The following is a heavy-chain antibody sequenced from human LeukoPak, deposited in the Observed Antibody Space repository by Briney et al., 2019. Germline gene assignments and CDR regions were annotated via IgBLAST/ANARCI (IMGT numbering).Heavy chain of an antibody. CDR1: DGSFSGYY. CDR3: ARDPCGGDCSYFDY. Sequence: SETLSLTCAVYDGSFSGYYWSWIRQPPGKGLEWIGEINHSGSTNYNPSLKSRVTISVDTSKNQFSLKLSSVTAADTAVYYCARDPCGGDCSYFDYWGQGTLVTVSS. D-gene: IGHD2-21*02. CDR2: INHSGST. J-gene: IGHJ4*02. V-gene: IGHV4-34*01.